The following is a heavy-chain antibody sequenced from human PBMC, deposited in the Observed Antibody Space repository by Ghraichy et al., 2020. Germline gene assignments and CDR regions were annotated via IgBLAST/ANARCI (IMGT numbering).Heavy chain of an antibody. CDR2: INVGNGNT. J-gene: IGHJ5*01. CDR1: GYTFTSYS. Sequence: ASVKVSCKTSGYTFTSYSLHWVRQAPGQRLECVGWINVGNGNTRYSQTLEGRVTITRDTSASTVYMELSSLRSEDTAVYYCARVALTTSTWGGWFDSWGQGTLVTVSS. CDR3: ARVALTTSTWGGWFDS. D-gene: IGHD2/OR15-2a*01. V-gene: IGHV1-3*01.